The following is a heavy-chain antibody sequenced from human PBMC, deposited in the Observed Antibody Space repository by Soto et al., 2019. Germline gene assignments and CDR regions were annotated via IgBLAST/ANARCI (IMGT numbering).Heavy chain of an antibody. CDR3: ATTGLYDILTGYDYYYYGMDV. CDR2: IYYSGST. D-gene: IGHD3-9*01. J-gene: IGHJ6*02. Sequence: QVQLQESGPGLVKPSQTLSLTCTVSGGSISSGGYYWSWIRQHPGKGLEWIGYIYYSGSTYYNPSLTSRVTISVDTSKNQFSLKLSSVTAADTAVYYCATTGLYDILTGYDYYYYGMDVWGQGTTVTVSS. CDR1: GGSISSGGYY. V-gene: IGHV4-31*03.